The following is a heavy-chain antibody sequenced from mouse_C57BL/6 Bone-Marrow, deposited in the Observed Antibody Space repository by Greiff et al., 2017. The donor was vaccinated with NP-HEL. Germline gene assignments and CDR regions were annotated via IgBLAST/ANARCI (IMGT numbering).Heavy chain of an antibody. J-gene: IGHJ2*01. CDR3: ARWGLRRFDY. D-gene: IGHD2-4*01. Sequence: QAQLQQPGAELVKPGASVKLSCKASGYTFTSYWMHWVKQRPGQGLEWIGMIHPNSGSTNYNEKFKSKATLTVDKSSSTAYMQLSSLTSEDSAVYYCARWGLRRFDYWGQGTTLTVSS. CDR1: GYTFTSYW. V-gene: IGHV1-64*01. CDR2: IHPNSGST.